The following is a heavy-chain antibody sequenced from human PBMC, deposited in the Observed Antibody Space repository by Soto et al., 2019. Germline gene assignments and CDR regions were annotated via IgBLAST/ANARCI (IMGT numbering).Heavy chain of an antibody. Sequence: QVQLVQSGAEMKKPGASVKDSCKASGYTFTSYDINWVRQATGQGLEWMGWMNPNSGNTGYAQKFQGRVTMTRNTSISTAYMELSSLRSEDTAVYYCARGSITMVRGVISDYYYYGMDVWGQGTTVTVSS. CDR1: GYTFTSYD. CDR3: ARGSITMVRGVISDYYYYGMDV. CDR2: MNPNSGNT. J-gene: IGHJ6*02. V-gene: IGHV1-8*01. D-gene: IGHD3-10*01.